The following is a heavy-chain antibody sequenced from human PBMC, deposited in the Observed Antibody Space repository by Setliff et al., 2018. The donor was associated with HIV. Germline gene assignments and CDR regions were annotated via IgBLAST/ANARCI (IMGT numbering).Heavy chain of an antibody. CDR1: GFTFGDYS. V-gene: IGHV3-7*03. D-gene: IGHD3-16*01. CDR3: VRDWHSSAWGKVGDY. J-gene: IGHJ4*02. Sequence: GGSLRLSCAASGFTFGDYSITWSRQAPGKGLEWVAKIIQDESAKYYVDSVKGRFTISRDNAKNSLYLQMNSLGGEDTAVYYCVRDWHSSAWGKVGDYWGQGTLVTVSS. CDR2: IIQDESAK.